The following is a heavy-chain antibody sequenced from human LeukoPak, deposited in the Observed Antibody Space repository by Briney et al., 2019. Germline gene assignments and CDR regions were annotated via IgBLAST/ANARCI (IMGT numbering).Heavy chain of an antibody. J-gene: IGHJ4*02. D-gene: IGHD1-26*01. CDR1: GFTVSSNY. Sequence: PGGSLRLSCAASGFTVSSNYMGWVRQAPGKGLEWVSVIYSGGSTYYADSVKGRFTISRDNSKNTLYLQMNSLRAEDTAVYYCASSDSGSYDYWGQGTLVTVSS. V-gene: IGHV3-66*01. CDR3: ASSDSGSYDY. CDR2: IYSGGST.